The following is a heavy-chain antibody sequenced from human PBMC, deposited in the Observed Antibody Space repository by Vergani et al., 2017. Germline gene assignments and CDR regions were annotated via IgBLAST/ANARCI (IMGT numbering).Heavy chain of an antibody. J-gene: IGHJ4*02. CDR1: GGTFSSYA. D-gene: IGHD3-22*01. CDR3: ARGTNYYDSSGYPLPFDY. V-gene: IGHV1-2*02. Sequence: QVQLVQSGAEVKKPGSSVKVSCKASGGTFSSYAISWVRQAPGQGLEWMGWINPNSGGTNYAQKFQGRVTMTRDTSISTAYMELSRLRSDDTAVYYCARGTNYYDSSGYPLPFDYWGQGTLVTVSS. CDR2: INPNSGGT.